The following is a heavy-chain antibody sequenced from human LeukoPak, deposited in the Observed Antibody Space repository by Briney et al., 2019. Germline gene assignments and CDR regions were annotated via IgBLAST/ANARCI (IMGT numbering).Heavy chain of an antibody. J-gene: IGHJ4*02. V-gene: IGHV3-23*01. CDR3: ARRYCSGGSCYRFDY. CDR1: GFTFSIYA. CDR2: ISGSGGTA. Sequence: GGSLRLSCAASGFTFSIYAMSWVRQAPGKGLEWVSAISGSGGTAYYADSVKGRFTISRDNAKNSLYLQMNSLRAEDTAVYYCARRYCSGGSCYRFDYWGQGTLVTVSS. D-gene: IGHD2-15*01.